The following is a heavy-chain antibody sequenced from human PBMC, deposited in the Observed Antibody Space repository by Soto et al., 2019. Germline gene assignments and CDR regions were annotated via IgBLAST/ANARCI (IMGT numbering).Heavy chain of an antibody. D-gene: IGHD7-27*01. Sequence: QVQLVQSGAEVKKPGASVKVSCKASGYTFTSYDINWMRQATGQGLEWLGWMNPYSGNTGYAQKFQGRVTMTRDTSISTAYMELSSLRYEDTAVYYCARNRRETGDFDYWGQGTLVTVSS. CDR3: ARNRRETGDFDY. CDR1: GYTFTSYD. V-gene: IGHV1-8*01. J-gene: IGHJ4*02. CDR2: MNPYSGNT.